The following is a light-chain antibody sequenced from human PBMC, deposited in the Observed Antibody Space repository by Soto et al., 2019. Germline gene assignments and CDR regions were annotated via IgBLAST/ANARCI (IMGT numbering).Light chain of an antibody. J-gene: IGLJ1*01. CDR3: SSYTNINTRACV. CDR2: EVS. Sequence: QSALTQPASVSGSPGQSITISCTGTTSDVGLYNYVSWYQQHPGKAPKLMISEVSNRPSGVSNRFSGSKSGNTASLTISGLQAEDEADYYCSSYTNINTRACVFGTGTKVTVL. V-gene: IGLV2-14*01. CDR1: TSDVGLYNY.